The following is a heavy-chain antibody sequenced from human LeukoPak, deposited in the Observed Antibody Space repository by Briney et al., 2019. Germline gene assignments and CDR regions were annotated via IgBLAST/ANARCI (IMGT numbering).Heavy chain of an antibody. CDR1: GGSISSYY. V-gene: IGHV4-59*08. Sequence: QPSETLSLTCTVSGGSISSYYWSWIRQPPGKGLEWIGYIYYSGSTNYNPSLKSRVTISVDTSKNQFSLKLSSVTATDTAVYYCASSNGNFDYWGQGTLVTVSS. CDR3: ASSNGNFDY. D-gene: IGHD1-26*01. J-gene: IGHJ4*02. CDR2: IYYSGST.